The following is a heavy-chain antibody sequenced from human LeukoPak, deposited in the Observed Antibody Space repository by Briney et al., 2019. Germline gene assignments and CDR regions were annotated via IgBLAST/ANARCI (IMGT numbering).Heavy chain of an antibody. CDR2: ISDDSNYI. D-gene: IGHD2-2*01. Sequence: PGGSLRLSCAASGFTFSSYSMSWVRQAPGKGLEWVSSISDDSNYIYYADSVEGRFTISRDNAKNSLYLQMNSLRAEDTAVYYCANHLACGSTSCPPFDYWDQGTLVTVSS. CDR3: ANHLACGSTSCPPFDY. V-gene: IGHV3-21*01. J-gene: IGHJ4*02. CDR1: GFTFSSYS.